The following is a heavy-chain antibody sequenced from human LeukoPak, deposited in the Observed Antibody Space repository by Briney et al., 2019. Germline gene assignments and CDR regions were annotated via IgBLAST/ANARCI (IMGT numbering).Heavy chain of an antibody. CDR1: GYIFTTYY. V-gene: IGHV1-46*01. CDR3: ARKREYDYVVDY. J-gene: IGHJ4*02. D-gene: IGHD3-16*01. Sequence: ASVKVSCKASGYIFTTYYLHWVRQAPGQGLEWMGIINPSGGSTTYAQKFQGRVTMTRDTSTNTAYMELRSLRSDDTAVYYCARKREYDYVVDYWGQGTLVTVSS. CDR2: INPSGGST.